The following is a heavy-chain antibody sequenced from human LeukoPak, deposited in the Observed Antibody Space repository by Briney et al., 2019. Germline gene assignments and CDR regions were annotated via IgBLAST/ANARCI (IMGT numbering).Heavy chain of an antibody. J-gene: IGHJ4*02. CDR3: TRGESDFEY. Sequence: PGESLKISCKASGYSFTSYWIGWVRQMPGKGLDWMGIIYPGDSGTKYNLSLQGQVTISADKSSNTRSLYCSSLKASDTAMYYCTRGESDFEYWGQGSPVTVSS. CDR1: GYSFTSYW. CDR2: IYPGDSGT. V-gene: IGHV5-51*03.